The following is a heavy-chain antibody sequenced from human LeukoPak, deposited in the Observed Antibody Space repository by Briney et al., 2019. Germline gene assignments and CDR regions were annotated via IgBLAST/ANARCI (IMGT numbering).Heavy chain of an antibody. CDR3: TYGDYPLTY. D-gene: IGHD4-17*01. Sequence: GGALRLSCTASGLSVSGNYWHWVRQAPGKALEWVSIIHSDGKTLYTKSVKGRFTFSRDKSKNTFYLQMNSLRAEDTAVYFCTYGDYPLTYWGQGTLVTASS. CDR2: IHSDGKT. V-gene: IGHV3-66*01. CDR1: GLSVSGNY. J-gene: IGHJ4*02.